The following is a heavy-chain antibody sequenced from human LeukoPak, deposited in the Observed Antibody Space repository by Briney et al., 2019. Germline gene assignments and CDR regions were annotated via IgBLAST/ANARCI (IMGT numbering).Heavy chain of an antibody. CDR3: ASTNCGSVSCYGANWFDP. Sequence: SETLSLTCAVYGGSFSGYYWSWIRQPPGKGLEWIGEINHSGSTNYNPSLKSRVTISVDTSKNQFSLKLSSVTAADTAVYYCASTNCGSVSCYGANWFDPWGQGTLVTVSS. D-gene: IGHD2-2*01. CDR1: GGSFSGYY. V-gene: IGHV4-34*01. CDR2: INHSGST. J-gene: IGHJ5*02.